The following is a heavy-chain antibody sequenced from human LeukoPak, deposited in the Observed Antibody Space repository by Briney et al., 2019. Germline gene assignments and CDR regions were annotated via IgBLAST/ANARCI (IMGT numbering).Heavy chain of an antibody. Sequence: GGSLRLSCAASGFTFSSYAMSWVRQAPGKGLEWVSAISGSGGNTYYADCVKGRFTISRDNSKNTLYLQMNSLRAEDTAIYYCAARGSYYYFDSWGQGTLVTVSS. CDR2: ISGSGGNT. V-gene: IGHV3-23*01. D-gene: IGHD1-26*01. J-gene: IGHJ4*02. CDR3: AARGSYYYFDS. CDR1: GFTFSSYA.